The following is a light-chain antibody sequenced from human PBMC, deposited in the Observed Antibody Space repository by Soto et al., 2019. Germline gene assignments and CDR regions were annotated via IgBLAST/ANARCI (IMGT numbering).Light chain of an antibody. CDR1: QSISSW. CDR3: QQYNSYPHT. Sequence: DIRMTQSPSTLSASVGDRVTITCRASQSISSWLAWYQQKPGKAPKLLIYKASNLESVVPSRFSGSGSGTEFTLTISSLQPDDFATYHCQQYNSYPHTFGQGTKLEIK. CDR2: KAS. J-gene: IGKJ2*01. V-gene: IGKV1-5*03.